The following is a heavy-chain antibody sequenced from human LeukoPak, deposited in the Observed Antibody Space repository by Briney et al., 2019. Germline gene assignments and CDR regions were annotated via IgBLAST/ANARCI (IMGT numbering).Heavy chain of an antibody. D-gene: IGHD5-18*01. J-gene: IGHJ3*02. V-gene: IGHV4-39*07. CDR2: IFCGST. CDR3: AKSNGYGLVDI. Sequence: SETLSLTCTVSGGSISTSNYYWGWIRQPPGKGLEWIGNIFCGSTYYSPPLKSRVTISLDTSRNQFSLKLTSVTAADTAVYYCAKSNGYGLVDIWGQGTMVTVSS. CDR1: GGSISTSNYY.